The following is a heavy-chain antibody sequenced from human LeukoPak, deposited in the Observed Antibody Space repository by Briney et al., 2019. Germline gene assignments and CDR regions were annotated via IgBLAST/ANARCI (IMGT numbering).Heavy chain of an antibody. CDR3: ARQGYYDSSGYPDSPYYYGMDV. Sequence: PSETLSLTCTVSGGSISSYYWSWIRQPPGKGLEWIGYIYYSGSTNYNPSLKSRVTISVDTSKNQFSLKLSSVTAADTAVYYCARQGYYDSSGYPDSPYYYGMDVWGQGTTVTVSS. CDR1: GGSISSYY. J-gene: IGHJ6*02. CDR2: IYYSGST. V-gene: IGHV4-59*08. D-gene: IGHD3-22*01.